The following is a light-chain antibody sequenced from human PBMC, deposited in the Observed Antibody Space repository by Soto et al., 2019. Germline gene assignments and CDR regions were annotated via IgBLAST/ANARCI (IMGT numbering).Light chain of an antibody. CDR3: SSYTSSSTVV. J-gene: IGLJ2*01. CDR1: SSDIGVYNY. V-gene: IGLV2-14*01. Sequence: QSALTQPPSASGSPGQSVTISCTGTSSDIGVYNYVSWYQQHPGKAPKLMIYEVSNRPSGFSNRFSGSKSGNTASLTISGLQAEDEADYYCSSYTSSSTVVFGGGTKLTVL. CDR2: EVS.